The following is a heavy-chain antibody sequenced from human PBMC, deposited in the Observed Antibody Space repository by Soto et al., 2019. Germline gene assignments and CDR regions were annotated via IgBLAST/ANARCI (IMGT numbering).Heavy chain of an antibody. CDR3: AKDLGAASPGYYYYGMDV. J-gene: IGHJ6*01. Sequence: PVGSLRLSCASSVFTFSSYAMSCVRHSPGKWLEWVSAISGSGGSTYYADSVKGRFTISRDNSKNTLYLQMNSLRAADTAVYYCAKDLGAASPGYYYYGMDVLGQGTTVIVS. CDR2: ISGSGGST. D-gene: IGHD6-6*01. CDR1: VFTFSSYA. V-gene: IGHV3-23*01.